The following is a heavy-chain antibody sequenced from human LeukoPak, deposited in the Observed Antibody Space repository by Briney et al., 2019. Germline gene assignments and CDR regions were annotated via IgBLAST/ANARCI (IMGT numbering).Heavy chain of an antibody. V-gene: IGHV3-53*01. Sequence: PGGSLILSCAASGFTVSSNYMSWVRQAPGKGLEWVSVIYSGGSTYYADSVKGRFTISRDNSKNTLYLQMNSLRAEDTAVYYCARDLANFGLDPWGQGTLVTVSS. D-gene: IGHD3-16*01. CDR3: ARDLANFGLDP. CDR2: IYSGGST. J-gene: IGHJ5*02. CDR1: GFTVSSNY.